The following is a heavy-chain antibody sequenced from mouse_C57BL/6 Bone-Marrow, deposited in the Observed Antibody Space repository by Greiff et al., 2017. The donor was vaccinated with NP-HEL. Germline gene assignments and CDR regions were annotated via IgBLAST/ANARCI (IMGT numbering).Heavy chain of an antibody. D-gene: IGHD1-1*01. J-gene: IGHJ2*01. CDR2: ISSGGDYI. V-gene: IGHV5-9-1*02. Sequence: DVQLQESGEGLVKPGGSLKLSCAASGFTFSSYAMSWVRQTPEKRLEWVAYISSGGDYIYYADTVKGRFTISRDNARNTLYLQMSSLKSEDTAMYYCTRERGYYGSSFDYWGQGTTLTVSS. CDR1: GFTFSSYA. CDR3: TRERGYYGSSFDY.